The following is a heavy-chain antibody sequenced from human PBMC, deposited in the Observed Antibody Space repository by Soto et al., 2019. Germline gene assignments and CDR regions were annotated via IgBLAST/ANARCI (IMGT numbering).Heavy chain of an antibody. CDR1: GGSISSSDYY. CDR2: IYYSGSA. CDR3: ARERDGIFDY. V-gene: IGHV4-39*07. J-gene: IGHJ4*02. Sequence: SETLSLTCTVSGGSISSSDYYWGWIRQPPGKGLEWIGNIYYSGSANYNPSLKSRVTISVDTSKNQFSLKLSSVTAADTAVYYCARERDGIFDYWGQGTLVTVSS.